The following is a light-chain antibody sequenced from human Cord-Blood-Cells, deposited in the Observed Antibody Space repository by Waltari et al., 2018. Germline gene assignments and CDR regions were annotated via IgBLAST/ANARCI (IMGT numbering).Light chain of an antibody. J-gene: IGLJ2*01. CDR3: CSYAGSSTLA. CDR1: SSDAGSYNR. Sequence: QSALTQPASVSGSPGQSIPISCTGTSSDAGSYNRVSWYQQHPGKAPKLRIYEGSKRPSVVSNRFSGSKSGNTASLTIAGLQAEDDADYYCCSYAGSSTLAFGGGTKLTVL. V-gene: IGLV2-23*01. CDR2: EGS.